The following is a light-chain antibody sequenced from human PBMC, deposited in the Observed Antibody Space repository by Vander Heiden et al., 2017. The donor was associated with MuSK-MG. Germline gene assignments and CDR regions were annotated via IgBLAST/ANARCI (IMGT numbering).Light chain of an antibody. CDR1: QSIASY. Sequence: IQMTQFPSSLSASVGDRVTITCRASQSIASYLNWYQHKPGKAPKLLIYAASSLQSGVPSKFSGSGSGTDFTLTISKLQPEDSATYFCQQRDNTPLTFGGGTKVEI. V-gene: IGKV1-39*01. CDR3: QQRDNTPLT. CDR2: AAS. J-gene: IGKJ4*01.